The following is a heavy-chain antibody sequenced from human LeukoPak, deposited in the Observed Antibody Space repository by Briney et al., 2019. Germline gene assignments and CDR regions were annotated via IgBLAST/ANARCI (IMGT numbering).Heavy chain of an antibody. CDR1: GGTFSSYA. Sequence: SVKVSCKASGGTFSSYAISWVRQAPGQGLEWMGRIIPIFGTANYAQKFQGRVTITTDEPTSTAYMELSSLRSEDTAVYYCARGSSGWDGVHDYWGQGTLVTVSS. V-gene: IGHV1-69*05. D-gene: IGHD6-19*01. CDR2: IIPIFGTA. CDR3: ARGSSGWDGVHDY. J-gene: IGHJ4*02.